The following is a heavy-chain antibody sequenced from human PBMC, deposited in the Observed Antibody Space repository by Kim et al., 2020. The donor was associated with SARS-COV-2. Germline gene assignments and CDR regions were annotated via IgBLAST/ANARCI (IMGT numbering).Heavy chain of an antibody. CDR2: IIPILGIA. V-gene: IGHV1-69*04. Sequence: SVKVSCKASGGTFSSYAISWVRQAPGQGLEWMGRIIPILGIANYAQKFQGRVTITADKSTSTAYMELSSLRSEDTAVYYCARAPTSIAARPGRNWFDPWGQGTLVTVSS. D-gene: IGHD6-6*01. CDR3: ARAPTSIAARPGRNWFDP. J-gene: IGHJ5*02. CDR1: GGTFSSYA.